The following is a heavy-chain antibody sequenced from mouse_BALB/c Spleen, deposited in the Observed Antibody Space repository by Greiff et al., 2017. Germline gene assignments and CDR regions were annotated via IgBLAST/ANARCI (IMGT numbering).Heavy chain of an antibody. D-gene: IGHD4-1*01. CDR1: GDSITSGY. J-gene: IGHJ4*01. CDR2: ISYSGST. V-gene: IGHV3-8*02. Sequence: DVKLQESGPSLVKPSQTLSLTCSVTGDSITSGYWNWIRKFPGNKLEYMGYISYSGSTYYNPSLKSRISITRDTSKNQYYLQLNSVTTEDTATYYCARYIWDGDYYAMDYWGQGTSVTVSS. CDR3: ARYIWDGDYYAMDY.